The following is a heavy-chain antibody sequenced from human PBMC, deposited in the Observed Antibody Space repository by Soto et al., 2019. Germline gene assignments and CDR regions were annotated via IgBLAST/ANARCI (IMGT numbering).Heavy chain of an antibody. CDR2: INPNSGGT. V-gene: IGHV1-2*02. D-gene: IGHD5-18*01. CDR3: AREPGYSYGRRSDAFDI. CDR1: GYTFTGYY. Sequence: QVQLVQSGAEVKKPGASVKVSCKASGYTFTGYYMHWVRQAPGQGLEWMGWINPNSGGTNYAQKLQGRVTMTTDTSTSTAYMELRSLRSDDTAVYYCAREPGYSYGRRSDAFDIWGQGTMVTVSS. J-gene: IGHJ3*02.